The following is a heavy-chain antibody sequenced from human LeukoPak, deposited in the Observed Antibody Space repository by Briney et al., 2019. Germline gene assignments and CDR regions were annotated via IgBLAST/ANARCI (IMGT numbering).Heavy chain of an antibody. CDR3: ARGPDTAMVYFDY. D-gene: IGHD5-18*01. CDR1: GYTFTSYG. CDR2: IIPILGIA. J-gene: IGHJ4*02. Sequence: GASVKVSCKASGYTFTSYGISWVRQAPGQGLEWMGRIIPILGIANYAQKFQGRVTITADKSTSTAYMELSSLRSEDTAVYYCARGPDTAMVYFDYWGQGTLVTVSS. V-gene: IGHV1-69*04.